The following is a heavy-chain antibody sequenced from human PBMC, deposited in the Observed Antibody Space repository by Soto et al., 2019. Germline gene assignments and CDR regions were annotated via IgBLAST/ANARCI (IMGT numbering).Heavy chain of an antibody. J-gene: IGHJ3*02. CDR2: IYYSGST. D-gene: IGHD3-22*01. Sequence: PSETLSLTCTVSGGSISSGGYYWSWIRQHPGKGLEWIGYIYYSGSTYYNPSLKSRVTISVDTSKNQFSLKLSSVTAADTAVYYCAREKNSSGYYIPDAFDIWGQGTMVTVSS. V-gene: IGHV4-31*03. CDR3: AREKNSSGYYIPDAFDI. CDR1: GGSISSGGYY.